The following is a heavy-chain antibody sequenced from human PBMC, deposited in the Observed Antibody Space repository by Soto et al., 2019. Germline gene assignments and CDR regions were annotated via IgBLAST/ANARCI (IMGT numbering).Heavy chain of an antibody. CDR3: ARDHEWSRGMVVAATGTYWRFDP. Sequence: GGSLRLSCAASGFTFSSYGMHWVRQAPGKGLEWVAVIWYDGSNKYYADSVKGRFTISRDNSKNTLYLQMNSLRSEDTAVYYCARDHEWSRGMVVAATGTYWRFDPWGQGTLVTVSS. CDR1: GFTFSSYG. V-gene: IGHV3-33*08. D-gene: IGHD2-15*01. J-gene: IGHJ5*02. CDR2: IWYDGSNK.